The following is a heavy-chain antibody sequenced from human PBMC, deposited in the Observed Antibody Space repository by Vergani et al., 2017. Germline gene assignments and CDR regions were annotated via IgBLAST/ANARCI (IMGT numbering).Heavy chain of an antibody. CDR3: STDNKGPVGITMVRGVSAY. Sequence: EVQLVESGGGLVKPGGSLRLSCAASGFTFSNAWMSWVRQAPGKGLEWVGRIKSKTDGGTTDYAAPVKGRFTISRDDSKNTLYLQMNSLKTEDTAVYYCSTDNKGPVGITMVRGVSAYWGQGTLVTVSS. V-gene: IGHV3-15*01. CDR2: IKSKTDGGTT. D-gene: IGHD3-10*01. J-gene: IGHJ4*02. CDR1: GFTFSNAW.